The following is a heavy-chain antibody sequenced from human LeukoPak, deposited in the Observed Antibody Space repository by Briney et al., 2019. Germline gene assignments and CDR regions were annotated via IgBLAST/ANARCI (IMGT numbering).Heavy chain of an antibody. J-gene: IGHJ4*02. CDR3: AKIAYGANFFDY. CDR1: GYTFTNYD. D-gene: IGHD4/OR15-4a*01. CDR2: ISTYNGNT. Sequence: ASVKVSCKASGYTFTNYDINWVRQAPGQGLEWMGWISTYNGNTNYALKLQGRVTMTTDTSTSTVYMELRSLRSDDTAVYYCAKIAYGANFFDYWGQGTLVTVSS. V-gene: IGHV1-18*01.